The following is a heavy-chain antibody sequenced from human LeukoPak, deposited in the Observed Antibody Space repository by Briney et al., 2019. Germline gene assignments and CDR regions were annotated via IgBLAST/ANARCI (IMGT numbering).Heavy chain of an antibody. V-gene: IGHV3-64D*06. CDR1: GFTFSSYA. CDR2: ISSKGGST. CDR3: VKDLYYGSGSYYPALDY. J-gene: IGHJ4*02. D-gene: IGHD3-10*01. Sequence: PGGSLRLSCSASGFTFSSYAMHWVRQAPGKGLEYVSAISSKGGSTYYADSVKGRFTISRDNSKNTLYLQMSSLRAEDTAVYYCVKDLYYGSGSYYPALDYWGQGTLVTVSS.